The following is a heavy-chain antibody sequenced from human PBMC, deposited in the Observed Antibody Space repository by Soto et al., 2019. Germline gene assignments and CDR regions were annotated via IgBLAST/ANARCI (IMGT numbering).Heavy chain of an antibody. D-gene: IGHD2-8*02. Sequence: HEHLVQSGAEVKRPGASLKVSCKASGSRFTGYYIHWVRQAPGQGLEWMGWINPDSGATNYAQNFQGRVTLTSDTSISTASMDLTSLTSDDTAVYYCARGDDGTGGYPFPYFDYWGQGTLVIVSA. V-gene: IGHV1-2*02. CDR2: INPDSGAT. J-gene: IGHJ4*02. CDR3: ARGDDGTGGYPFPYFDY. CDR1: GSRFTGYY.